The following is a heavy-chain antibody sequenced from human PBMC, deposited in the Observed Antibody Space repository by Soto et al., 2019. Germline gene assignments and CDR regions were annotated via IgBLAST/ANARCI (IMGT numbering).Heavy chain of an antibody. V-gene: IGHV4-38-2*01. Sequence: PSETLSLTCVVSNFSISSGYYWGWIRQSPGKGLEWIASIYRSGTTSYNPSLKSRVTISVDPSKNQFSLMLIAVTAADTAVYYCARTHSGSYYSVFNYWGRGXLVTVYS. CDR1: NFSISSGYY. D-gene: IGHD1-26*01. CDR2: IYRSGTT. CDR3: ARTHSGSYYSVFNY. J-gene: IGHJ4*01.